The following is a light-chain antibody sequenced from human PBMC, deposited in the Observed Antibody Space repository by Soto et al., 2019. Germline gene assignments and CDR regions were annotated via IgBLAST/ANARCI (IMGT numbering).Light chain of an antibody. Sequence: SALTQPASVSGSPGQSITISCTGTSSGVGGSNYVSWFQQHPGKAPKLIIYEVNNRPSGVPYRFSGSKSGNTASLTISGLQTEDEADYFCGLYTISNTLRYVFGSATKLTVL. CDR1: SSGVGGSNY. CDR2: EVN. J-gene: IGLJ1*01. CDR3: GLYTISNTLRYV. V-gene: IGLV2-14*01.